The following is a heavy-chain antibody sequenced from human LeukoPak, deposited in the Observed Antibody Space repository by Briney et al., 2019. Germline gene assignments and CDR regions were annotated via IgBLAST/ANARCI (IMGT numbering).Heavy chain of an antibody. D-gene: IGHD3-10*01. Sequence: GASEKVSCKASGYTFTSYDINWVRQATGQGLGWVGWMNPNSGNTGYAQKFQGRVTITRNTSISTAYMELSSLRSEDTAVYYCARVRITMVRGVFYYYYYYMDVWGKGTTVTVSS. J-gene: IGHJ6*03. CDR1: GYTFTSYD. CDR3: ARVRITMVRGVFYYYYYYMDV. V-gene: IGHV1-8*03. CDR2: MNPNSGNT.